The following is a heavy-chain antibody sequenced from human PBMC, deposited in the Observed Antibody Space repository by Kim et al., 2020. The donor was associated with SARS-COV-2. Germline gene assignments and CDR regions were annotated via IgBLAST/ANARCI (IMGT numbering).Heavy chain of an antibody. D-gene: IGHD3-10*01. J-gene: IGHJ5*02. V-gene: IGHV4-34*01. CDR3: ARVIYGSGSYRSGHRGWFDP. CDR2: INHSGST. CDR1: GGSFSGYY. Sequence: SETLSLTCAVYGGSFSGYYWSWIRQPPGKGLEWIGEINHSGSTNYNPSLKSRVTISVDTSKNQFSLKLSSVTAADTAVYYCARVIYGSGSYRSGHRGWFDPWGQGTLVTVSS.